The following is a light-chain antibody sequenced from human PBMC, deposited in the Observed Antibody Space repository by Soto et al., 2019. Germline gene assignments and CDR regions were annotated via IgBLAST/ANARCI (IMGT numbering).Light chain of an antibody. CDR2: GAS. CDR1: QSVSRNY. V-gene: IGKV3-20*01. Sequence: EIVLTQSPGTLSLSPGERATLSCRASQSVSRNYLTWYQQKPGQAPRLLIYGASSRATGIPDRFSGSGSGTDFTLPISRLEPEDFAVYYCQQYGSSPFTFGPGTKVDIK. J-gene: IGKJ3*01. CDR3: QQYGSSPFT.